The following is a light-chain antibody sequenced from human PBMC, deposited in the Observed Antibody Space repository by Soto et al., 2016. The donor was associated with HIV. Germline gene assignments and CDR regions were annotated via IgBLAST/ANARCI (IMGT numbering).Light chain of an antibody. Sequence: DIQMTQSPSSLSASVGDRVTITCRASQTINTYLAWHQQKPGKGPKLLIYAVSTLEPGVPSRFSGSGSGTQFTLTINGLQPEDVATYYCQKCDSAPWTFGQGTTVEIK. CDR3: QKCDSAPWT. V-gene: IGKV1-27*01. J-gene: IGKJ1*01. CDR1: QTINTY. CDR2: AVS.